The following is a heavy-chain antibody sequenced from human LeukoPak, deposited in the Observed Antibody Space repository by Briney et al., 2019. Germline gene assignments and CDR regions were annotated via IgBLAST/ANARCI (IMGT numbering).Heavy chain of an antibody. D-gene: IGHD3-3*01. CDR3: ARVGYYDFWSGLSDPFDY. CDR1: GYTFTGYY. Sequence: ASVKVSCKASGYTFTGYYMHWVRQAPGQGLEWMGWINPNSGGTNYAQKFQGRVTMTTDTSTSTAYMELRSLRSDDTAVYYCARVGYYDFWSGLSDPFDYWGQGTLVTVSS. V-gene: IGHV1-2*02. J-gene: IGHJ4*02. CDR2: INPNSGGT.